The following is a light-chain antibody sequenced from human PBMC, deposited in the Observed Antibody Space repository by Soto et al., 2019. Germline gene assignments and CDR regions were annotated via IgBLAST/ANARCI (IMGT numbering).Light chain of an antibody. CDR3: SSRTSSTTWV. CDR2: EVS. V-gene: IGLV2-14*01. J-gene: IGLJ3*02. CDR1: SSDVGGYNY. Sequence: QSVLTQPASVSGSPGQSITISCTGTSSDVGGYNYVSWYQQHPGKAPKLMIYEVSNRPSGVSNRFSGSKSGNTASLTISGLRAEDEADYYCSSRTSSTTWVFGGGTKVTVL.